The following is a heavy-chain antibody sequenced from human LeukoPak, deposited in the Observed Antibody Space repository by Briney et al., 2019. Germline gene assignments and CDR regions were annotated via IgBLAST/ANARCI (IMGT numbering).Heavy chain of an antibody. CDR1: GGSISSGGYY. CDR2: IYYSGST. V-gene: IGHV4-31*03. J-gene: IGHJ3*02. CDR3: ARGEALYPTDAFDI. Sequence: PSQTLSLTCTVSGGSISSGGYYWSWIRQHPGKGLEWIGYIYYSGSTYYNPSLKSRVTISVDTSKNQFSLKLSSVTAADTAVYYCARGEALYPTDAFDIWGQGTMVTVSS.